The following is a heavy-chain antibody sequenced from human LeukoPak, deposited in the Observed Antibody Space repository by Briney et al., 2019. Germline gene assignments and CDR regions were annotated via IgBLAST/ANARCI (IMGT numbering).Heavy chain of an antibody. Sequence: SETLSLTCTVSGGSINSYYWSWIRQPPGKGLEWIGYIYYSGSTNYNPSLKSRVTISVDTSKNQFSLKLSSVTAADTAVHYCARGSRSSDYWGQGTLVTVSS. CDR3: ARGSRSSDY. J-gene: IGHJ4*02. V-gene: IGHV4-59*01. CDR1: GGSINSYY. CDR2: IYYSGST.